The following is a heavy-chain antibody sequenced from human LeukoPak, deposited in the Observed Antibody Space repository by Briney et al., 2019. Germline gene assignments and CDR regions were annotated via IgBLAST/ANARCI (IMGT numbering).Heavy chain of an antibody. D-gene: IGHD4-23*01. J-gene: IGHJ4*02. Sequence: SQTLSLTCAISGDSVSSNNAAWTWIRQSPSRGLEWLGRTYYRSKWSNDYAVSVKSRITINPDTSKNQFSLHLSFVTPEDTAVYYCAREADYGGKSAEFDFWGQGTLVTVSS. CDR3: AREADYGGKSAEFDF. CDR1: GDSVSSNNAA. CDR2: TYYRSKWSN. V-gene: IGHV6-1*01.